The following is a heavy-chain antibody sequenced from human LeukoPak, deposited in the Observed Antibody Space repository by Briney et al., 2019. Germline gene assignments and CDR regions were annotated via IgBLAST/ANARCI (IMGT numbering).Heavy chain of an antibody. CDR2: VYSGGST. D-gene: IGHD3-16*02. V-gene: IGHV3-53*01. CDR1: GFPARRNY. J-gene: IGHJ4*02. Sequence: PGGSLGLPCEALGFPARRNYMSWAARPPGRGWEWASVVYSGGSTYYADSVKGRFTISRDNSKNTLYLQMNSLRAEDTAVYYCARDRVWGGAIGVDYWGQGALVTASS. CDR3: ARDRVWGGAIGVDY.